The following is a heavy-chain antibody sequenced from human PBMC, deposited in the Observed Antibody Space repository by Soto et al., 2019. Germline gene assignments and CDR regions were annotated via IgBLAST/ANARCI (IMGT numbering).Heavy chain of an antibody. D-gene: IGHD3-22*01. Sequence: LRLSCAASGFTFSSYAMSWVRQAPGKGLVWVSRINSDGSSTSYADSVKGRFTISRDNAKNTLYLQMNSLRAEDTAVYYCARDPHYFYDSTGYYDYWGQGTLVTVSA. CDR1: GFTFSSYA. J-gene: IGHJ4*02. V-gene: IGHV3-74*01. CDR3: ARDPHYFYDSTGYYDY. CDR2: INSDGSST.